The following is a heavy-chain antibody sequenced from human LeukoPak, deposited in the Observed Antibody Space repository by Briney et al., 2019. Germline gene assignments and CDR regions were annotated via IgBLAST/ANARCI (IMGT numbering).Heavy chain of an antibody. CDR2: IFTNGGT. CDR3: ARVFIRWNLPYYFDY. J-gene: IGHJ4*02. CDR1: GFTVSSVY. V-gene: IGHV3-66*01. Sequence: GGSLRLSCAASGFTVSSVYMSWVRQAPGKGLEWVSVIFTNGGTHYADSVKGRFTISRDNSKNSLYLQLNSLRAEDTAVYYCARVFIRWNLPYYFDYWGQGTLVTVSS. D-gene: IGHD1-7*01.